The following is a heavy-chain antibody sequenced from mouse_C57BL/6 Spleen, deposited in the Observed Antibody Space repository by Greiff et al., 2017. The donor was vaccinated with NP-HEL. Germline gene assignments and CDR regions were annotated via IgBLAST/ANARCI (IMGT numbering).Heavy chain of an antibody. CDR2: IDPSDSYT. CDR1: GYTFTSYW. Sequence: QVQLQQPGAELVKPGASVKLSCKASGYTFTSYWMQWVKQRPGQGLEWIGEIDPSDSYTNYNQKFKGKATLTVDTSSSTAYMQLSSLTSEDSAVYYCARFDTTVRYFDVWGTGTTVTVSS. V-gene: IGHV1-50*01. CDR3: ARFDTTVRYFDV. J-gene: IGHJ1*03. D-gene: IGHD1-1*01.